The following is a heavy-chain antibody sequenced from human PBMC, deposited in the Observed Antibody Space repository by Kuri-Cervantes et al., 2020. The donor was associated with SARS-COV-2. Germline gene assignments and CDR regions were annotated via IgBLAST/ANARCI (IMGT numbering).Heavy chain of an antibody. V-gene: IGHV4-39*07. CDR1: GGSISSSSYY. CDR2: IYYSGST. J-gene: IGHJ4*02. CDR3: ARVRNYDFWSGYYTGRHYYFDY. D-gene: IGHD3-3*01. Sequence: GSLRLSCTVSGGSISSSSYYWGWIRQPPGKGLEWIGSIYYSGSTNYNPSLKSRVTISVDTSKNQFSLKLSSVTAADTAVYYCARVRNYDFWSGYYTGRHYYFDYWGQGTLVTVSS.